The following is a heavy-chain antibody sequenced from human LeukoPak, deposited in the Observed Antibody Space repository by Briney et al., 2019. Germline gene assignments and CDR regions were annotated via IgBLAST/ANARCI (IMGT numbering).Heavy chain of an antibody. Sequence: PSETLSLTCTVCGGSISSSGYYWGWIRQPPGKGLEWIGIIYYSGTTYYNPSLKSRVTISIDTSKNQFSLKLSSVTAADTAVYFCARNFPGVGCSGGSCYDYWGQGTLVTVSS. CDR3: ARNFPGVGCSGGSCYDY. V-gene: IGHV4-39*07. D-gene: IGHD2-15*01. CDR1: GGSISSSGYY. CDR2: IYYSGTT. J-gene: IGHJ4*02.